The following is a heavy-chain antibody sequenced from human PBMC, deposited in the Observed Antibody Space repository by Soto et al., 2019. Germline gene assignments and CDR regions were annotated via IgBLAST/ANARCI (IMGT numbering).Heavy chain of an antibody. CDR3: ARDGGRHSGGIDY. J-gene: IGHJ4*02. CDR1: GGTFSSYS. CDR2: IIPIFGTA. Sequence: QVQLVQSGAEVKKPGSSVKVSCKASGGTFSSYSINWVRQAPGQGLEWMGEIIPIFGTANYAQKFQGRVTITADESTSTAYMELSSLRAEDTAVYYGARDGGRHSGGIDYWGQGTLVTVSS. D-gene: IGHD1-26*01. V-gene: IGHV1-69*01.